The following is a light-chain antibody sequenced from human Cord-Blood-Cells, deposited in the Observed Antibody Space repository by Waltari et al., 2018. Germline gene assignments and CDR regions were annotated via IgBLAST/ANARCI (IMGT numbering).Light chain of an antibody. CDR1: QSVLYSSNNKNY. CDR3: QQYYSTPFA. Sequence: DIVMTQSPDSLAVSLGERATINCKSSQSVLYSSNNKNYLAWYQQKPGQPPKLLISWASARESRVPDRFSGSGSGTDFTLTISSLQAEDVAVYYCQQYYSTPFAFGPGTKVDIK. CDR2: WAS. J-gene: IGKJ3*01. V-gene: IGKV4-1*01.